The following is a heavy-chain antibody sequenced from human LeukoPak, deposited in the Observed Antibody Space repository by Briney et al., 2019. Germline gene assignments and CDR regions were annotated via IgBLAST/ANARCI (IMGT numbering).Heavy chain of an antibody. CDR2: INPNSGGT. J-gene: IGHJ4*02. Sequence: ASVKVSCKASGYIFTGYYIHWVRQAPGQGLEWMGWINPNSGGTNYAQKFQGSVTMARDTPISTAYMELSRLRSDDTAIYYCARNYGSGSDVYFDYWGQGTLVTVSS. CDR1: GYIFTGYY. V-gene: IGHV1-2*02. D-gene: IGHD3-10*01. CDR3: ARNYGSGSDVYFDY.